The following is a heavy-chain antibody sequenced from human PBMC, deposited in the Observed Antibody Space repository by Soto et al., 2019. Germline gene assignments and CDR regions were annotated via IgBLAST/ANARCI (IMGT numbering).Heavy chain of an antibody. CDR2: IIPIFGTA. D-gene: IGHD3-22*01. J-gene: IGHJ4*02. Sequence: QVQLVQSGAEVKKPGSSVKVSCKASGGTFSSYAISWVRQAPGQGLEWMGGIIPIFGTANYAQKFQGRVTITADKSTSTAYMELSSLRSGDTAVYYCARGFRYYYDSSGYYCDYWGQGTLVTVSS. V-gene: IGHV1-69*06. CDR3: ARGFRYYYDSSGYYCDY. CDR1: GGTFSSYA.